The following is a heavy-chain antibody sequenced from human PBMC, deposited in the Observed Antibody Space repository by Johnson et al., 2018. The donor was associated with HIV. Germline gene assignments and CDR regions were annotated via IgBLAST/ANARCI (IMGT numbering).Heavy chain of an antibody. J-gene: IGHJ3*02. V-gene: IGHV3-30*14. CDR1: GFTFSSYA. D-gene: IGHD1-26*01. CDR3: ARVRVGAFDI. Sequence: QVQLVESGGGVVQPGRSLGLSCAASGFTFSSYAMHWVRQAPGKGLEWVAVISYDGSNKYYADSVRGRFTISRDKSKNALYLQMNSLRAEDTAVYYCARVRVGAFDIWGQGTMVTVSS. CDR2: ISYDGSNK.